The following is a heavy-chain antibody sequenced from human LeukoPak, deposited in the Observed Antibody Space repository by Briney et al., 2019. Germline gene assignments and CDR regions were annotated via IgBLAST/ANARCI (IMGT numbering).Heavy chain of an antibody. D-gene: IGHD4-17*01. V-gene: IGHV4-39*07. CDR3: ARSPDSVYGDFYYFDY. J-gene: IGHJ4*02. Sequence: SETLSLTCTVSGVSITNPTSYWGWIRQPPGQGLEYIGNIYYTGTTFYNSSLRSRVTISVDTSKNQFSLKLSSVTAADTAVYYCARSPDSVYGDFYYFDYWGQGTLVTVSS. CDR2: IYYTGTT. CDR1: GVSITNPTSY.